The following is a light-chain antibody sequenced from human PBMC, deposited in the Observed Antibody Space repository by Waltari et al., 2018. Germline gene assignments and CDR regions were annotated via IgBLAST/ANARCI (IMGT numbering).Light chain of an antibody. CDR1: SSDVGGYNY. Sequence: QSALTQPRSVSGSPGPSVTISCTRTSSDVGGYNYVSWYQKHPGKVPKRLIYDVSKXXSGVPDRFSGSKSDNTSSLTISGLQAEDEADYYCCSFAGTYTVIFGGGTKLTVL. J-gene: IGLJ2*01. CDR3: CSFAGTYTVI. V-gene: IGLV2-11*01. CDR2: DVS.